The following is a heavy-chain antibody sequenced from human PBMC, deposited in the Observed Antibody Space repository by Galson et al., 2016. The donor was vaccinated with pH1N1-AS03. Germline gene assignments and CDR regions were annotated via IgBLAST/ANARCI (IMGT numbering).Heavy chain of an antibody. CDR3: ARRGHCTGISCYDLDS. CDR2: IYPSDSDT. Sequence: QSGAEVKKPGESLKISCKGSGDSFNTYWIGWVRQMPGKGLEWMGIIYPSDSDTRYSPSFQGHVAISADASISTAYLQWTSLKASDTAIYYCARRGHCTGISCYDLDSWGQGTMVTVSS. D-gene: IGHD2-2*01. CDR1: GDSFNTYW. V-gene: IGHV5-51*03. J-gene: IGHJ4*02.